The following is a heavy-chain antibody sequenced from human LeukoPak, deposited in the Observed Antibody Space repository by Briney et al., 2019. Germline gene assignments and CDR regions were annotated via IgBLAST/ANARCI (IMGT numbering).Heavy chain of an antibody. CDR3: AKESDYGDGYYFDY. V-gene: IGHV3-23*01. J-gene: IGHJ4*02. Sequence: GGSLRLSCAASGFTFCSYAMSWVRQAPGKGLEWVSTISGSAGTTYYADSVKGRCTISRDNSKNTLYLQMNSLRAEDTAIYYCAKESDYGDGYYFDYWGQGTLVTVSS. CDR2: ISGSAGTT. D-gene: IGHD4-17*01. CDR1: GFTFCSYA.